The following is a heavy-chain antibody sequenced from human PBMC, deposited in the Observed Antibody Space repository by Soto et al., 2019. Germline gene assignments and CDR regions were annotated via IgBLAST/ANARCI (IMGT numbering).Heavy chain of an antibody. J-gene: IGHJ4*02. CDR2: ISHDGIKK. CDR1: GFTFSSYA. CDR3: GRCTSNGCHLGSDY. V-gene: IGHV3-30-3*01. Sequence: QVLLVDSGGGVVQPGRSLRLSCAASGFTFSSYAMNWVRQAPGEGLEWVALISHDGIKKYYADSVSGRFTISRDSSTNTLYLQTDSLGAADTAVYYCGRCTSNGCHLGSDYWGQGTLVTVSS. D-gene: IGHD2-2*01.